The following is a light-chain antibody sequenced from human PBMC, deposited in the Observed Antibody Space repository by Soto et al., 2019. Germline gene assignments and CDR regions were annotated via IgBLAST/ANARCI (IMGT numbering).Light chain of an antibody. Sequence: EIVLTQSPGTLSLSPGERATLSCRASQSVSRSYLAWSQHKPGQAPKLLIYGASTRATGIPDRFRGSGSGTDFTLTITRLEPEDFAVYYCQQYGNSPPVTFGGGTKVEIK. V-gene: IGKV3-20*01. CDR1: QSVSRSY. J-gene: IGKJ4*01. CDR2: GAS. CDR3: QQYGNSPPVT.